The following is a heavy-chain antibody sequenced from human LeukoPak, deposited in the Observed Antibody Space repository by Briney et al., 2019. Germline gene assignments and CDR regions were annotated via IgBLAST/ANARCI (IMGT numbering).Heavy chain of an antibody. CDR3: ARDRSDHGYFDY. J-gene: IGHJ4*02. V-gene: IGHV3-23*01. CDR2: ISVSGNT. Sequence: GGSLRLSCAASGFTLSSYAMSWVRQGPGKGLEWVSAISVSGNTYHADSVKGRFTISRDNSKNTLYLQMNSLRAEDTAVYYCARDRSDHGYFDYWGQGTLVTVSS. CDR1: GFTLSSYA. D-gene: IGHD3-3*01.